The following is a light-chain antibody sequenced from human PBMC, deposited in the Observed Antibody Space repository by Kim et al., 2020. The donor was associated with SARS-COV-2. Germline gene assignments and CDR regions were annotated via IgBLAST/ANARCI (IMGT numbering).Light chain of an antibody. Sequence: LSVSPGERATLSCRASQNIGRNLAWYQQKPGQVPRLLSYGASTRATGISARFSGSGSETEFTLTISSLQSEDFAVYYCQQYNALYTFGQGTKLEI. CDR2: GAS. CDR1: QNIGRN. V-gene: IGKV3D-15*01. CDR3: QQYNALYT. J-gene: IGKJ2*01.